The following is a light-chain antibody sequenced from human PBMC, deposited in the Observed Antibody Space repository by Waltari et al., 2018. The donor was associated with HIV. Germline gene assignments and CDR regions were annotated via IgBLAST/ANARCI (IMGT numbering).Light chain of an antibody. J-gene: IGLJ3*02. Sequence: QTVVTQEPSFSVSPGGTVTLTCGLSSGSVLTTNYPHWYQQTPGQAPRTIIYTTNTRSSGVPDRFSGSILGNKAALTITGAQADDESDYYCVLYMGSVGWVFGGGTRLTVL. CDR2: TTN. CDR1: SGSVLTTNY. V-gene: IGLV8-61*01. CDR3: VLYMGSVGWV.